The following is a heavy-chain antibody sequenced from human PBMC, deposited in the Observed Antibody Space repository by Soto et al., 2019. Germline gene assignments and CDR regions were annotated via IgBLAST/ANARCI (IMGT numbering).Heavy chain of an antibody. Sequence: SETLSLTCTVSGGSISSYYWSWIRQPPGKGLEWIGYVYYSGSTNYNPSLKSRVTISVDTSKNQFSLKLSSVTAADTAVYYCARTGPPLGELSSWGQGTLVTVPQ. V-gene: IGHV4-59*08. CDR1: GGSISSYY. D-gene: IGHD3-16*02. CDR3: ARTGPPLGELSS. CDR2: VYYSGST. J-gene: IGHJ4*02.